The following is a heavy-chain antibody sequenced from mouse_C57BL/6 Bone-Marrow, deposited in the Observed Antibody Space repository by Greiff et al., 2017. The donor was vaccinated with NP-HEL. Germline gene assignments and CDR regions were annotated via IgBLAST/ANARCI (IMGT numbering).Heavy chain of an antibody. V-gene: IGHV10-1*01. Sequence: EVQVVESGGGLVQPKGSLKLSCAASGFSFNTYAMNWVRQAPGKGLEWVARIRSKSNNYATYYADSLKDRLTISRDDSESMLYLQMNNLITEDTAMYYGVRQGYDGYYLDYWGQGTTLTVSS. CDR2: IRSKSNNYAT. D-gene: IGHD2-3*01. CDR1: GFSFNTYA. CDR3: VRQGYDGYYLDY. J-gene: IGHJ2*01.